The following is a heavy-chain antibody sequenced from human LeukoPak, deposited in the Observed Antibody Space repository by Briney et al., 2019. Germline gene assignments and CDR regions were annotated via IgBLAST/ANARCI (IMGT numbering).Heavy chain of an antibody. CDR1: GYTLSEFS. D-gene: IGHD7-27*01. CDR2: FDPEDGET. Sequence: ASVKVSCKVSGYTLSEFSMHWVRQAPGKGLEWMGGFDPEDGETIYAQKFQGRVSMTEDTSTDTAYMELSSLRSEDTAVYYCVASSPQNWEAHGYWGQGTLVTVSS. V-gene: IGHV1-24*01. J-gene: IGHJ4*02. CDR3: VASSPQNWEAHGY.